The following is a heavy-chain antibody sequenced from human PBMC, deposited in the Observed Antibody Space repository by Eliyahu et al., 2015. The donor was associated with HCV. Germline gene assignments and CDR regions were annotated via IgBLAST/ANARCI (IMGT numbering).Heavy chain of an antibody. CDR3: AKWELWYPVHDAFDI. CDR1: GFPFSSYA. CDR2: ISISGGNT. V-gene: IGHV3-23*01. D-gene: IGHD1-26*01. Sequence: EVQLLESGGGLVQPGGSLRLSXAASGFPFSSYAMSWGRQAPGRGLEWVSGISISGGNTYYADSVKGRFTISRDNSKNTLSLQMNSLRAEDTAVYYCAKWELWYPVHDAFDIWGQGTVVTVSS. J-gene: IGHJ3*02.